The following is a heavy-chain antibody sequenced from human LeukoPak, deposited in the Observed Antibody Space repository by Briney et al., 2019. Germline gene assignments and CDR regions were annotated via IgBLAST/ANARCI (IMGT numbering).Heavy chain of an antibody. V-gene: IGHV3-9*01. J-gene: IGHJ4*02. D-gene: IGHD3-9*01. CDR3: AKGDDILTPFDY. Sequence: GRSLRLSCAASGFTFDVYAMHWVRQAPGKGLEGVSGISWNSGSIGYADSVKCRFTISRDNAKNFLYLQMNSLRAEDTALYYCAKGDDILTPFDYWGQGTLVTVSS. CDR2: ISWNSGSI. CDR1: GFTFDVYA.